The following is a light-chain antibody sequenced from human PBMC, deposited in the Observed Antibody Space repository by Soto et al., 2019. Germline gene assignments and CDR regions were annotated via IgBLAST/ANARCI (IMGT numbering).Light chain of an antibody. Sequence: DIQMTQSPSSLSASIGDRITITCRASQNIRNFLNWYQQKAGKPPKLLISAASSLQGGVPSRFTGSGSGTVFTLTINSLQPEDFATYWCQQTYSMPFTFGQGARLEIK. CDR3: QQTYSMPFT. CDR1: QNIRNF. V-gene: IGKV1-39*01. CDR2: AAS. J-gene: IGKJ5*01.